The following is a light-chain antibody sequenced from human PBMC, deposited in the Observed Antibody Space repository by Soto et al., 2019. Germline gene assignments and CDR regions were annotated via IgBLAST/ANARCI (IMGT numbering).Light chain of an antibody. CDR1: QSVSSN. CDR3: QQYNNWPRT. V-gene: IGKV3-15*01. J-gene: IGKJ1*01. Sequence: EIVMTQSPATLPVSPGERATLSCRASQSVSSNLAWYQQKPGQAPRFLIYGASTRATGIPARFSGSGSGTEFTLTISSLQSEDFEVYYCQQYNNWPRTFGQGTKVDIK. CDR2: GAS.